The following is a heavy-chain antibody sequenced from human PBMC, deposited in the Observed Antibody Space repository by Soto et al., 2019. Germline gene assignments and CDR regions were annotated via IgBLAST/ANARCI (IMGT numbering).Heavy chain of an antibody. CDR2: IIPIFGTA. CDR1: GGTFSSYA. CDR3: ARDPPFVVAAAGTGVMDV. Sequence: QVQLVQSGAEVKKPGSSVKVSCKASGGTFSSYAISWVRQAPGQGLEWMGGIIPIFGTANYAQKFQGRVTITADESTSTAYMELSSLRSEDTAVYYCARDPPFVVAAAGTGVMDVWGQGITVTVSS. V-gene: IGHV1-69*01. J-gene: IGHJ6*02. D-gene: IGHD6-13*01.